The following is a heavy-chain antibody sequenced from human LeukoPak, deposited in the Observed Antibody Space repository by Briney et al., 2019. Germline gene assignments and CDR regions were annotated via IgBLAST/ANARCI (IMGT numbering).Heavy chain of an antibody. CDR3: ARDLTHVVVIATPGY. Sequence: PGGSLRLSCAASGFTFSSYSMNWVRQAPGKGLEWASSISSSSSYIYYADSVKGRFTISRDNAKNSLYLQMNSLRAEDTAVYYCARDLTHVVVIATPGYWGQGTLVTVSS. D-gene: IGHD2-21*01. J-gene: IGHJ4*02. CDR2: ISSSSSYI. V-gene: IGHV3-21*01. CDR1: GFTFSSYS.